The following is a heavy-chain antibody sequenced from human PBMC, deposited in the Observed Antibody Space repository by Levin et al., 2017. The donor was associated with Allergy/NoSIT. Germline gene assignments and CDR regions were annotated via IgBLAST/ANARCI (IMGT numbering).Heavy chain of an antibody. Sequence: GASVKVSCKASGYTFTSYGISWVRQAPGQGLEWMGWISAYNGNTNYAQKLQGRVTMTTDTSTSTAYMELRSLRSDDTAVYYCARDRQHIAAADNWFDPWGQGTLVTVSS. CDR1: GYTFTSYG. V-gene: IGHV1-18*01. CDR2: ISAYNGNT. D-gene: IGHD6-13*01. J-gene: IGHJ5*02. CDR3: ARDRQHIAAADNWFDP.